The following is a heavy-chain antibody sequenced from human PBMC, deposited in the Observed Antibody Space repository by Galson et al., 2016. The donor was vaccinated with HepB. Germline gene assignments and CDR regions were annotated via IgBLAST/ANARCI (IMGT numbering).Heavy chain of an antibody. D-gene: IGHD3-16*01. Sequence: SLRLSCAVSGVIFSNHAMHWVRQAPGQGLEWVAVTSSDGSNEYYPGSVKGRFTISRENAKNSMFLQMNSLRVGDTAVYYCARAPKGGGYGLDVWGKGTTVTVSS. CDR3: ARAPKGGGYGLDV. V-gene: IGHV3-33*08. J-gene: IGHJ6*04. CDR2: TSSDGSNE. CDR1: GVIFSNHA.